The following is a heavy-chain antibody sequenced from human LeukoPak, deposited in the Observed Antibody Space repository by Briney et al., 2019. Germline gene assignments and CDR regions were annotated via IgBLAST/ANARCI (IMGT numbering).Heavy chain of an antibody. CDR3: ARGPGGSYFVG. D-gene: IGHD1-26*01. V-gene: IGHV4-34*01. Sequence: PSETLSLTCAVYGGSFSGYYWSWIRQPSGKGLEWIGEINHSGSTNYNPSLKSRVTISVDTSKNQFSLKLSSVTAADTAVYYCARGPGGSYFVGWGQGTLVTVSS. J-gene: IGHJ4*02. CDR1: GGSFSGYY. CDR2: INHSGST.